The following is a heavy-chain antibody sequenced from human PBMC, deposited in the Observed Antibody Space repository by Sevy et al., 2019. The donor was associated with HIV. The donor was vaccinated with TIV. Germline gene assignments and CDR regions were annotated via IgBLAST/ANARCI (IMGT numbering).Heavy chain of an antibody. V-gene: IGHV3-48*01. Sequence: GGSLRLSCAASGFTFSRYTMNWVRQAPGKGLEWVSFISGGSRNIYYADSVKGRFTISRDNAKNSLFLQMNSLRAEDTAVYYCARDYDVLTCLLDYWGQGTLVTVSS. CDR1: GFTFSRYT. CDR3: ARDYDVLTCLLDY. CDR2: ISGGSRNI. D-gene: IGHD3-9*01. J-gene: IGHJ4*02.